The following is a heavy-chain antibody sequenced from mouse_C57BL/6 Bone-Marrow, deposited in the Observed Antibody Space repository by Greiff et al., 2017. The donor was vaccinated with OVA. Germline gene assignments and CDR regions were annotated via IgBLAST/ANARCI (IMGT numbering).Heavy chain of an antibody. Sequence: EVQGVESGAGLVKPGGSLKLSCAASGFTFSSYAMSWVRQTPEKRLEWVAYISSGGDYIYYADTVKGRFTISRDKARNTLYLQMSSLKSEDTAMYYCTRLLDAMDYWGQGTSVTVSS. CDR1: GFTFSSYA. CDR3: TRLLDAMDY. J-gene: IGHJ4*01. V-gene: IGHV5-9-1*02. D-gene: IGHD2-1*01. CDR2: ISSGGDYI.